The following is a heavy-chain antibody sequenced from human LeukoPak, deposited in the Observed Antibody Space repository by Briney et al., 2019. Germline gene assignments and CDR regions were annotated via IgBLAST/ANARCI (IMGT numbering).Heavy chain of an antibody. D-gene: IGHD3-16*01. Sequence: SETLSLTCTVSGGSINSYYWNWLRQPPGKTLEWIGYVSSSGSTNYSPFFKSRLTISLDTSKNQFSLNLRSVTAADTAVYYCARTLKDAYLNAFDYWGQGTLVAVSS. CDR3: ARTLKDAYLNAFDY. CDR2: VSSSGST. V-gene: IGHV4-59*01. CDR1: GGSINSYY. J-gene: IGHJ4*02.